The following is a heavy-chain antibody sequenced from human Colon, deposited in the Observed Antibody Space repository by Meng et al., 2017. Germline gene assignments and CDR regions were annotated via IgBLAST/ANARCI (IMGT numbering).Heavy chain of an antibody. V-gene: IGHV3-30*18. CDR2: ISFDGKNK. Sequence: QVQLVESGGGVVQPGRSLRLSCAVSGFTFSSYGMHWVRQSPGKGLEWVAVISFDGKNKYYADSVKGRFTLSRDNSKNTLHLQMNSLRVEDTALYYCAKSGTNDFWSDYEEYWGQGTLVTVSS. CDR3: AKSGTNDFWSDYEEY. D-gene: IGHD3-3*01. CDR1: GFTFSSYG. J-gene: IGHJ4*02.